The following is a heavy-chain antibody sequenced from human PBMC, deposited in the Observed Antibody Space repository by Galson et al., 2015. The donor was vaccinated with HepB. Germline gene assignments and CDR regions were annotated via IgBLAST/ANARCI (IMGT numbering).Heavy chain of an antibody. D-gene: IGHD4-23*01. CDR3: ARATVVTRDDAFDI. CDR2: IHYSGST. Sequence: LSLTCAVSGGFISSGGYSWSWIRQPPGKGLEWIGYIHYSGSTYYNPSLKRRVTISVDTSQNQFSLKLSSVTAADTAIYYCARATVVTRDDAFDIWGQGTMVTVSS. CDR1: GGFISSGGYS. V-gene: IGHV4-30-4*07. J-gene: IGHJ3*02.